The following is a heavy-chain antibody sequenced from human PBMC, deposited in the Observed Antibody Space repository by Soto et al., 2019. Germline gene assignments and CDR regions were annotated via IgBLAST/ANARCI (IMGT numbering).Heavy chain of an antibody. CDR2: IWYDGSNK. D-gene: IGHD2-15*01. CDR1: GFTFSSYG. J-gene: IGHJ4*02. Sequence: QVQLVESGGGVVQPGRSLRLSCAASGFTFSSYGMHWVRQAPGKGLEWVAVIWYDGSNKYYADSVKGRFTISRDNSKNTLYLQMNSLRAEDTAVYYCARDLGLGYCSGGSCYGLDYWGQGTLVTVSS. CDR3: ARDLGLGYCSGGSCYGLDY. V-gene: IGHV3-33*01.